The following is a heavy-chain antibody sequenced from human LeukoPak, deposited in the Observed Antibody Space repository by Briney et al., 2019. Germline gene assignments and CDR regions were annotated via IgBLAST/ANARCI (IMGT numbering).Heavy chain of an antibody. V-gene: IGHV3-21*01. CDR2: ISSSGSFI. D-gene: IGHD5-24*01. CDR3: ARGLDGYKVDY. CDR1: GFTFSNFA. Sequence: GGSLRLSCAASGFTFSNFAMTWVRQAPGKGLEWVSSISSSGSFISYADSVKGRFTISRDNAKNSLYLQMNSLRAEDTAVYYCARGLDGYKVDYWGQGTLVTVSS. J-gene: IGHJ4*02.